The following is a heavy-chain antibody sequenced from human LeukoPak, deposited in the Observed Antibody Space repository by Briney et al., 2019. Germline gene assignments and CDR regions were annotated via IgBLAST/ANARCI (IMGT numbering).Heavy chain of an antibody. Sequence: SETLSLTCAVYGGSFSGYYWSWIRQPPGKGLEWIGEINHSGSTNYNPSLKSRVTISVDTSKSQFSLKLSSVTAADTAVYYCARGRYYFDYWGQGTLVTVSS. CDR2: INHSGST. CDR1: GGSFSGYY. CDR3: ARGRYYFDY. J-gene: IGHJ4*02. V-gene: IGHV4-34*01.